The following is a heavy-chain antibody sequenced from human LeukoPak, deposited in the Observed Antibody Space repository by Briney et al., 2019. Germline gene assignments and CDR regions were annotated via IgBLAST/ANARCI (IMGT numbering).Heavy chain of an antibody. CDR1: GGSISSYY. V-gene: IGHV4-4*07. CDR2: IYTSGST. J-gene: IGHJ4*02. D-gene: IGHD3-22*01. Sequence: SETLSLTCTVSGGSISSYYWSWIRQPAGKGLEWIGRIYTSGSTNYNPSLKSRVTMSVDTSKNQFSLKLSPVTAADTAVYYCARLGNYYDSSGYFDYWGQGTLVTVSS. CDR3: ARLGNYYDSSGYFDY.